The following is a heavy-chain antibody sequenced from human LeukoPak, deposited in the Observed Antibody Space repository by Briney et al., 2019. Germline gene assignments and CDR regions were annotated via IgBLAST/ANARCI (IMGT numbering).Heavy chain of an antibody. J-gene: IGHJ5*02. D-gene: IGHD6-6*01. CDR1: GYAFTGSY. CDR2: INPNPNSGVT. V-gene: IGHV1-2*02. CDR3: ARAPEYSTAWPYKNWFDP. Sequence: ASVKVSCKASGYAFTGSYVHWVRQAPGQGLEWMGWINPNPNSGVTNYAQKFKGRVTMTRDTSISTAYMELSRLTYDDTAVYYCARAPEYSTAWPYKNWFDPWGQGTLVTVSS.